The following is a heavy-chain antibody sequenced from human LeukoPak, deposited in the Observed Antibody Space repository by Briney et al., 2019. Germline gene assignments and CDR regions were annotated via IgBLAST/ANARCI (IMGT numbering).Heavy chain of an antibody. V-gene: IGHV1-2*02. D-gene: IGHD6-13*01. CDR3: ARDTSRYSSSWYQLGY. J-gene: IGHJ4*02. CDR2: INPNSGGT. Sequence: ASVKVSCKASGYTFTGYYMHWVRQAPGQGLEWMGWINPNSGGTNYAQKFQGRVTMTRDTSISTAYMELSRLRSDDTAVYYCARDTSRYSSSWYQLGYWGQGTLVTVSS. CDR1: GYTFTGYY.